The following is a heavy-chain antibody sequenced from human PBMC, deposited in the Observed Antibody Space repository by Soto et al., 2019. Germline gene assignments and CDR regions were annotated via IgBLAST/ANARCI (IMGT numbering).Heavy chain of an antibody. CDR3: ARAALTNWFDP. Sequence: SETLSLTCTVSGVSISSYYWSWIRQPPGKGLEWIGYIYYSGSTNYNPSLKSRVTISVDTSKNQFSLKLSSVTAADTAVYYCARAALTNWFDPWGQGTLVTVSS. CDR2: IYYSGST. J-gene: IGHJ5*02. CDR1: GVSISSYY. V-gene: IGHV4-59*01.